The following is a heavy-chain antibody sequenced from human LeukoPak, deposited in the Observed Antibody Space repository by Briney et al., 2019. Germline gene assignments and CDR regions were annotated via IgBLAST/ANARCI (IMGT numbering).Heavy chain of an antibody. V-gene: IGHV3-30*02. D-gene: IGHD3-16*01. CDR1: RFTFSSYG. CDR2: TWYDGGNK. J-gene: IGHJ3*02. Sequence: SGGSLRLSCAASRFTFSSYGMHWVRQAPGKGLEWVAFTWYDGGNKYYGDSVKGRFTISRDNSKNTLYLQMNSLRAEDTAVYYCAKDGGNWAFDIWGQGTMVTVSS. CDR3: AKDGGNWAFDI.